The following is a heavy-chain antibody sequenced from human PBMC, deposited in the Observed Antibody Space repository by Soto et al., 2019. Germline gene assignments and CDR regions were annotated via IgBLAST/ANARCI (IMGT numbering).Heavy chain of an antibody. D-gene: IGHD3-22*01. CDR2: ISYDGSNK. V-gene: IGHV3-30-3*01. CDR1: GFTFSSYA. Sequence: GGSLRLSCAASGFTFSSYAMHWVRQAPGKGLEWVAVISYDGSNKYYADSVKGRFTISRDNSKNTLYLQMNSLRAEDTAVYYCARDYYYDSSGYFSGAFDIWGQGTMVTVSS. J-gene: IGHJ3*02. CDR3: ARDYYYDSSGYFSGAFDI.